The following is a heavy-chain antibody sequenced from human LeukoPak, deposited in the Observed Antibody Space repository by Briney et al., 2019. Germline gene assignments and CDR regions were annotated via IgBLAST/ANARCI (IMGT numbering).Heavy chain of an antibody. CDR2: ISPSGGST. V-gene: IGHV1-2*02. CDR1: GYTFTSNY. CDR3: ARASQNWFDP. J-gene: IGHJ5*02. Sequence: ASVKVSCKAFGYTFTSNYMHWVRQAPGQGPEWMGVISPSGGSTTYAQKFQGRVTMTRDTSISTAYMELSRLRSDDTAVYYCARASQNWFDPWGQGTLVTVSS.